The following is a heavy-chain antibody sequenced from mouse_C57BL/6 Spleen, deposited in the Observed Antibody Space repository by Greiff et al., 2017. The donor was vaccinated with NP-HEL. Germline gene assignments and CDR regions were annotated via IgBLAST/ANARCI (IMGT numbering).Heavy chain of an antibody. CDR1: GFNIKDYY. CDR3: TPANCDKDY. J-gene: IGHJ2*01. CDR2: IDPEDGDT. D-gene: IGHD4-1*01. V-gene: IGHV14-1*01. Sequence: VQLQQSGAELVRPGASVKLSCTASGFNIKDYYMHWVKQRPEQGLEWIGRIDPEDGDTEYDQKFQGKATMTGDTSSNTAYLQLSSLTSEDTAVYYCTPANCDKDYWGQGTTLTVSS.